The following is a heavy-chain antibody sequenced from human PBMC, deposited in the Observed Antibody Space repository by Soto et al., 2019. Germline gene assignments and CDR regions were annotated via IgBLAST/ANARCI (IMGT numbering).Heavy chain of an antibody. D-gene: IGHD2-21*01. CDR2: ISGYNGNT. CDR1: GYTFNTYA. J-gene: IGHJ4*01. CDR3: ARTVEYDSIPYYYADF. V-gene: IGHV1-18*01. Sequence: QVQLVQSGAEVKKPGASVKVSCKASGYTFNTYAITWVRQAPGQGLEWMGWISGYNGNTNYAQTLQGRGTMTTDTSTSTAYRELRSLRSDDTAVYYCARTVEYDSIPYYYADFWGQGTLVTVSS.